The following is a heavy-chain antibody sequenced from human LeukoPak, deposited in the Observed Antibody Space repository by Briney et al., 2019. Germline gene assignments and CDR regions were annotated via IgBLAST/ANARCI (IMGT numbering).Heavy chain of an antibody. CDR2: VRYDGDNQ. V-gene: IGHV3-30*02. Sequence: GGSLRLSCAASGFTFSQYCMTWVRQAPGKGLDWVAFVRYDGDNQYYADSVKGRFTVSRDNSKNTLYLQMNSLRAEDTAVYYCAKEGSAGAIEDYWGQGTLVTVSS. J-gene: IGHJ4*02. D-gene: IGHD3-16*02. CDR1: GFTFSQYC. CDR3: AKEGSAGAIEDY.